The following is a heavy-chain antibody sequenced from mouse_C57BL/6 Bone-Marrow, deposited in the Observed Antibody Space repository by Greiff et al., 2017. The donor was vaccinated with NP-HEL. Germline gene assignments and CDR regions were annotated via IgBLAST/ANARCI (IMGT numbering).Heavy chain of an antibody. Sequence: EVQLQQSVAERVRPGASVKLSCTASGFNIQNTYMHWVKQRPEQGLEWIGRIDPANGNTKYAPKFQGKATITADTSSNAAYLQLSSLTSEDTAIYYCARSLTDGYYEDFDYWGQGTTLTVSS. V-gene: IGHV14-3*01. J-gene: IGHJ2*01. CDR1: GFNIQNTY. CDR2: IDPANGNT. D-gene: IGHD2-3*01. CDR3: ARSLTDGYYEDFDY.